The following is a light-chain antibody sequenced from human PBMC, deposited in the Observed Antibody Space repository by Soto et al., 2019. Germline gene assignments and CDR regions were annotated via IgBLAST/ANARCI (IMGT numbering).Light chain of an antibody. Sequence: QSVLTQPASVSGSPGQSIAISCTGTSSDVGGYNYVSWYQHRPGKAPKLIIFEVTNRPSGVSNRFSGSKSGNTASLTISGLQAEDEADYYCISYTSGSIPYVFGTGTKVTVL. CDR3: ISYTSGSIPYV. J-gene: IGLJ1*01. CDR2: EVT. CDR1: SSDVGGYNY. V-gene: IGLV2-14*01.